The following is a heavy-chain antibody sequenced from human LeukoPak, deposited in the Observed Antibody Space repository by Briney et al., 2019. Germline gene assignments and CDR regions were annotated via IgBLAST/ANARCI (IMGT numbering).Heavy chain of an antibody. CDR1: GGSISGYH. J-gene: IGHJ5*02. CDR3: ARLPGYDSSDWFDP. V-gene: IGHV4-34*01. CDR2: INHSGST. Sequence: SETLSLTCNVSGGSISGYHWSWIRQPPGKGLEWIGEINHSGSTNYNPSLKSRFTISVDTSKNQFSLKLSSVTAADTAVYYCARLPGYDSSDWFDPWGQGTLVTVSS. D-gene: IGHD3-3*01.